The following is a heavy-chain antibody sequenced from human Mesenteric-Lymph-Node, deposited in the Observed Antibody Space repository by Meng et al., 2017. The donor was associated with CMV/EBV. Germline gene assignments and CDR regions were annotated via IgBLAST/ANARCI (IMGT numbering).Heavy chain of an antibody. CDR1: GGSISSYY. D-gene: IGHD6-13*01. J-gene: IGHJ5*02. CDR2: IYYSGST. CDR3: ARVVAAGTYNWFDP. Sequence: SETLSLTCTVSGGSISSYYWSWIRQPPGKGLEWIGYIYYSGSTKYNPSLKSRVTISVDTSKNQFSLKLSSVTAADTAVYYCARVVAAGTYNWFDPWGQGTLVTVSS. V-gene: IGHV4-59*01.